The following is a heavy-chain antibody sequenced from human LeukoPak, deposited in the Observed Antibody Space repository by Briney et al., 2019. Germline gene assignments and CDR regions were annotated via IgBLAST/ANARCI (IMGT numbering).Heavy chain of an antibody. CDR1: GYTFTGYY. CDR3: GTLLSNGPFDY. Sequence: ASVKVSCKASGYTFTGYYMHWVRQPPGQGLEWMGYIYPNSGATKYAQKFQGRATKTRDTSISTAYMELSGLGSDDTAVYYCGTLLSNGPFDYWGQGSLVTVSS. J-gene: IGHJ4*02. V-gene: IGHV1-2*02. CDR2: IYPNSGAT.